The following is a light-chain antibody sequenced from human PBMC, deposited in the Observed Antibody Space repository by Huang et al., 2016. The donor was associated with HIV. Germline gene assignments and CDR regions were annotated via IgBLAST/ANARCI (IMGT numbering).Light chain of an antibody. J-gene: IGKJ4*01. CDR1: QNVGTS. CDR2: DAS. V-gene: IGKV1-8*01. Sequence: IRMTQSPSSLSASTGDRVTITCRASQNVGTSLAWYQQRPGRAPVLLIYDASTLQRGVTSRFSGSGSRTVCTLTIGCLQVEDAATYYCQHSDGLSPLTFGGGT. CDR3: QHSDGLSPLT.